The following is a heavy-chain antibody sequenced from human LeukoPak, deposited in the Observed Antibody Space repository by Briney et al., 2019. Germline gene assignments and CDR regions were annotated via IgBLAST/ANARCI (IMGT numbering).Heavy chain of an antibody. CDR1: GYTFTSFG. CDR2: ISAYNGNT. D-gene: IGHD3-16*02. J-gene: IGHJ3*02. CDR3: AGGVIVNDAFDI. V-gene: IGHV1-18*01. Sequence: ASVKVSCKASGYTFTSFGISWVRQAPGQGLEWMGWISAYNGNTNYAQKIQGRVTMTTDTSTSTAYMELRSLRSDDTAVYYCAGGVIVNDAFDIWGQGTMVTVSS.